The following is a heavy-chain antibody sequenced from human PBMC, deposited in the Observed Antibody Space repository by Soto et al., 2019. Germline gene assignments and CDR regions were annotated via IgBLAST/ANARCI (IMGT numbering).Heavy chain of an antibody. CDR2: ISYDGSNK. J-gene: IGHJ6*02. D-gene: IGHD1-26*01. Sequence: QVQLVESGGGVVQPGRSLRLSCAASGFTFSSYGMHWVRQAPGKGLEWVAVISYDGSNKYYADSVKGRFTISRDNSKNTLYLQMNRLRAEDTAVYYCVPPELGSYYGMDVWGQGTTVTVSS. CDR3: VPPELGSYYGMDV. V-gene: IGHV3-30*03. CDR1: GFTFSSYG.